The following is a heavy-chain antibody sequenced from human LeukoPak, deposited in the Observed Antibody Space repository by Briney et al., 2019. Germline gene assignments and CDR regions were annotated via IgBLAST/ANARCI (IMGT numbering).Heavy chain of an antibody. CDR1: GGSISSYY. Sequence: SETLSLTCTVSGGSISSYYWSWIRQPPGKGLEWIGYIYYSGSTNYNPSLKRRVTISVDTSKNQFSLKLSSVTAADTAVYYCARASTTIDAFDIWGQGTMVTVSS. D-gene: IGHD1-26*01. V-gene: IGHV4-59*01. J-gene: IGHJ3*02. CDR3: ARASTTIDAFDI. CDR2: IYYSGST.